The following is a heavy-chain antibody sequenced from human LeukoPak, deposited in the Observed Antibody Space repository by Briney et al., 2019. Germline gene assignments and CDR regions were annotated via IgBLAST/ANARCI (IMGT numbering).Heavy chain of an antibody. D-gene: IGHD3-3*01. J-gene: IGHJ6*03. CDR2: IRGDNGGT. Sequence: ASVKVSCKASGYTFTGYYIHWVRQAPGQGLEWMGWIRGDNGGTNYAQKFRGRVTMTRDTSTTTVYMELSRLRSDDTAVYYCARGLTVSIGNDFPYYYYYMDVWGKGTTVTVS. CDR3: ARGLTVSIGNDFPYYYYYMDV. CDR1: GYTFTGYY. V-gene: IGHV1-2*02.